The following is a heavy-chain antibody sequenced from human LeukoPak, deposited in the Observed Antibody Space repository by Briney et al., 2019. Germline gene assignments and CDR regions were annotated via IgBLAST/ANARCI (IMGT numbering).Heavy chain of an antibody. D-gene: IGHD4-17*01. CDR2: ISSSGST. CDR3: ARGPTTVTRAFDY. V-gene: IGHV4-61*02. Sequence: SQTLSLTCTVSGDSISSGDYYWSWIRQPAGKGLEWIGRISSSGSTNYNPSLKSRVTISVDTSKNQFSLKLSSVTAADTAVYYCARGPTTVTRAFDYWGQGTLVTVSS. CDR1: GDSISSGDYY. J-gene: IGHJ4*02.